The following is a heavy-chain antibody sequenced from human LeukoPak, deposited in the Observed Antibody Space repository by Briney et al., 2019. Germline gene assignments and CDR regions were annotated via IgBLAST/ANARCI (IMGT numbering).Heavy chain of an antibody. CDR1: GFTFSSYA. V-gene: IGHV3-30-3*01. J-gene: IGHJ4*02. D-gene: IGHD2-8*01. CDR2: ISYDGSNK. Sequence: PGGSLRLSCAASGFTFSSYAMHWVRQAPGRGLEWVAVISYDGSNKYYADSVKGRFTIPRDNSKNTLYLQMNSLRAEDTAVYYCARDFVMVYAIALVDYWGQGTLVTVSS. CDR3: ARDFVMVYAIALVDY.